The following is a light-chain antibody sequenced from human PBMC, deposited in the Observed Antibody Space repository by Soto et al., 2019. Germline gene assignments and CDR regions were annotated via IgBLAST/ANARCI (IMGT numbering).Light chain of an antibody. CDR2: NVS. Sequence: QSVLTQPTSVSGSPGQSITISCTGTSSDVGGYNYVSWYQHHPGKAPKLMICNVSDRPSGVSNRFSGSKSGNTASLTISGLQAEGEADYYCSSYTTSSTPWVFGTGTKVTVL. J-gene: IGLJ1*01. CDR3: SSYTTSSTPWV. CDR1: SSDVGGYNY. V-gene: IGLV2-14*03.